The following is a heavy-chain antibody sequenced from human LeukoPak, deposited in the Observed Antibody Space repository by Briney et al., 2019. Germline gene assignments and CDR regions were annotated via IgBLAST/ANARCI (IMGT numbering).Heavy chain of an antibody. CDR2: NDWVEDQ. Sequence: GPALVKPTQTLTLTCTCSECSFSPSATGVRLICHPPVKALEWLACNDWVEDQYYSTSLKTRLTISMDTSKNQVVLTMTNMAPVDTATYYCARTRYDSREFDYWGQGTLVTVSS. J-gene: IGHJ4*02. CDR3: ARTRYDSREFDY. V-gene: IGHV2-70*11. D-gene: IGHD3-22*01. CDR1: ECSFSPSATG.